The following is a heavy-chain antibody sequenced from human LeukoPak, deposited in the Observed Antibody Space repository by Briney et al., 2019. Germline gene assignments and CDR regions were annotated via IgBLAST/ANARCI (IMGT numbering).Heavy chain of an antibody. D-gene: IGHD3-10*01. V-gene: IGHV3-30*10. Sequence: GSLRLSCAASGFTFSSYPMHWVRQAPGKGLEWVAVIAYDGSIKLYTDSVKGRLTISRDDSKNTLYLQMNGLRAEDTAVYYCARDMFRGAPDYFDHWGQGTLVTVSS. CDR2: IAYDGSIK. CDR1: GFTFSSYP. CDR3: ARDMFRGAPDYFDH. J-gene: IGHJ4*02.